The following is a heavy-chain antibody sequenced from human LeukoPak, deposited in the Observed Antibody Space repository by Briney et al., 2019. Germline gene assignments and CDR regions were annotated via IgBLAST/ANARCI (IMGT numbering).Heavy chain of an antibody. V-gene: IGHV3-48*01. CDR1: GFTFSSYS. CDR3: ARVRIVGATTYYYYGMDV. D-gene: IGHD1-26*01. J-gene: IGHJ6*02. Sequence: GGSLRLSCAASGFTFSSYSMNWVRQAPGKGLEWVSYISSSSSTIYYADSVKGRFTISRDNAKNSLYLQMNSLRAEDTAVYYCARVRIVGATTYYYYGMDVWGQGTTVTVSS. CDR2: ISSSSSTI.